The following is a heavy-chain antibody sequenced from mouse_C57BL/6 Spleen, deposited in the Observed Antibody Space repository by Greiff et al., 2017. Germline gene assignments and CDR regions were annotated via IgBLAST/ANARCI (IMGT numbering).Heavy chain of an antibody. J-gene: IGHJ2*01. CDR3: ARSLYEGYYAFDY. CDR2: ISGGGSYT. D-gene: IGHD2-3*01. Sequence: EVQLVESGGGLVKPGGSLKLSCAASGFTFSSYAMSWVRQTPEKRLEWVATISGGGSYTYYPDNVKGRFTISRDNATNNLYLQMSHLKSEDTAMYYCARSLYEGYYAFDYWGQGTTLTVSS. CDR1: GFTFSSYA. V-gene: IGHV5-4*01.